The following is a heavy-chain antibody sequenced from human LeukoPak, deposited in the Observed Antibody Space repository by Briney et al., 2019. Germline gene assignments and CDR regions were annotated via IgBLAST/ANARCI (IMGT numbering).Heavy chain of an antibody. Sequence: GRSLRLSCAASGFTFDDYAMHWVRQAPGKGLEWVSGISWNSGSIGYADSVKGRFTISRDNAKNSLYLQMNSLRAEDTALYYCAKAPYYDILTGYSNLDYWGQGTLVTVSS. D-gene: IGHD3-9*01. CDR2: ISWNSGSI. CDR1: GFTFDDYA. CDR3: AKAPYYDILTGYSNLDY. J-gene: IGHJ4*02. V-gene: IGHV3-9*01.